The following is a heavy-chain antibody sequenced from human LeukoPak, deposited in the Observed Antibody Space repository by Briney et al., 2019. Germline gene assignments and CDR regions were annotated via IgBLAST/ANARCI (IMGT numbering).Heavy chain of an antibody. CDR1: GGSISSSSYY. D-gene: IGHD3-10*01. V-gene: IGHV4-39*01. Sequence: PSETLSLTCTVSGGSISSSSYYWGWIRQPPGKGLEWIGSIYYSGSTYYNPSLKSRVTISVDTSKNQFSLKLHSVTTADTAVYYCATGSSRYYYYMDVWGKGTTVTVSS. J-gene: IGHJ6*03. CDR3: ATGSSRYYYYMDV. CDR2: IYYSGST.